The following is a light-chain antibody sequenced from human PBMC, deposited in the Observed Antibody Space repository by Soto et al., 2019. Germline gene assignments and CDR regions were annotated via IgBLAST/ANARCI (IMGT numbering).Light chain of an antibody. CDR2: ATS. J-gene: IGKJ1*01. CDR1: PSISDW. CDR3: QQYNSHS. Sequence: DIQMTQSPSPLSASVGDRVTITCRASPSISDWLAWYQQKPGKAPKLLIYATSNLEIGVPSRCSGSGSGTEFPLTSSGLQADDFATYYCQQYNSHSFGQGTKVEIK. V-gene: IGKV1-5*01.